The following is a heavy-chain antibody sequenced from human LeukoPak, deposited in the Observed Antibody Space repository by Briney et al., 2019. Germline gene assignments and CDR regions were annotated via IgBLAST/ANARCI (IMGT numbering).Heavy chain of an antibody. Sequence: GGSLRLSCVASGFTFSSDWMSWVRQAPGKGLEWVANINQDGSEKKYVDSVKGRFIISKDIAKNSLYLQMNSLRVEDTAVYYCARDPNEWELPFDLLGQGNLVPVSS. CDR3: ARDPNEWELPFDL. D-gene: IGHD1-26*01. CDR2: INQDGSEK. CDR1: GFTFSSDW. J-gene: IGHJ4*02. V-gene: IGHV3-7*01.